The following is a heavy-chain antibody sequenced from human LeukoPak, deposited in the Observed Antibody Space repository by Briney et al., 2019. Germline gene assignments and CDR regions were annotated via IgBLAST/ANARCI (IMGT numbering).Heavy chain of an antibody. CDR1: GFTFSDYY. V-gene: IGHV3-21*01. CDR2: ISSSSSYI. CDR3: ASGYDSSGYPYFDY. J-gene: IGHJ4*02. D-gene: IGHD3-22*01. Sequence: GGSLRLSCAASGFTFSDYYMSWVRQAPGKGLEWVSSISSSSSYIYYADSVKGRFTISRDNAKNSLYLQMNSLRAEDTAVYYCASGYDSSGYPYFDYWGQGTLVTVSS.